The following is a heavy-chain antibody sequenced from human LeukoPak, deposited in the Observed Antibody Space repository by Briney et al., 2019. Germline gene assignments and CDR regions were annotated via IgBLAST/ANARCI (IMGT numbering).Heavy chain of an antibody. CDR1: GGSISSSSYY. CDR3: ASSLYYYGSGSYSNDDAFDI. Sequence: SETLSLTWTVSGGSISSSSYYWVWMRQPPGKGLEWSGSIYYSGSTYYNPSLKSRVTISVDPSKNQRSLKLSSVTAADTAVYHCASSLYYYGSGSYSNDDAFDIWGQGTMVTVSS. J-gene: IGHJ3*02. V-gene: IGHV4-39*01. D-gene: IGHD3-10*01. CDR2: IYYSGST.